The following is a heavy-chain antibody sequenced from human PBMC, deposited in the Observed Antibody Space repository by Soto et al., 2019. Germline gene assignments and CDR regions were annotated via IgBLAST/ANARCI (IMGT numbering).Heavy chain of an antibody. J-gene: IGHJ6*02. CDR1: GYSFTSYW. CDR2: IDPSDSYT. Sequence: GESLKISCKGSGYSFTSYWISWVRQMPGKGLEWMGRIDPSDSYTNYSPSFQGHVTISADKSISTAYLQWSSLKASDTAMYYWARRATIRSFEATGPPLEDVWGQGTTVTVSS. CDR3: ARRATIRSFEATGPPLEDV. D-gene: IGHD5-12*01. V-gene: IGHV5-10-1*01.